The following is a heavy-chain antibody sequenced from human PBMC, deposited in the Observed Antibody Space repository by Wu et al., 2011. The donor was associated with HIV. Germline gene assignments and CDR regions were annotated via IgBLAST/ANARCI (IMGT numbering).Heavy chain of an antibody. Sequence: QVQLVQSGAGVKKPGSSVKVSCKASGVTFSSYAINWVRQAPGQGLEWMGGIIPIFGTTNYAQKFLGRVTITADKSTSTAYMELSSLRSEDTAMYYCARDFGGDGDSWGQGTLVTVSS. J-gene: IGHJ4*02. D-gene: IGHD2-21*01. CDR1: GVTFSSYA. CDR2: IIPIFGTT. V-gene: IGHV1-69*14. CDR3: ARDFGGDGDS.